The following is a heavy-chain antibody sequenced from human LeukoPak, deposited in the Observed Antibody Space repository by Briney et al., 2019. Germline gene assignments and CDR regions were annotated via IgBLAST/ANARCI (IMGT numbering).Heavy chain of an antibody. CDR1: GFTFSSYS. V-gene: IGHV3-48*01. J-gene: IGHJ6*02. CDR2: ISSSSSTI. CDR3: ARDPNVHGWWDYYYYGMDV. D-gene: IGHD6-19*01. Sequence: GGSLRLSCAASGFTFSSYSMNWVRQAPGKGLEWVSYISSSSSTIYYADSVKGRFTISRDNAKNSLYLQMNSLRAEDTAVYYCARDPNVHGWWDYYYYGMDVWGQGTTVTVSS.